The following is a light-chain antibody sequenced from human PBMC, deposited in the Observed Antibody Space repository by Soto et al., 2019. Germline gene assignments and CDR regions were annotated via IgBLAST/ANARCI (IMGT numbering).Light chain of an antibody. V-gene: IGLV2-8*01. CDR1: KNDVGFYDF. J-gene: IGLJ1*01. Sequence: QSVLTQPPSASGSPGQSVTISCTGTKNDVGFYDFVSWYQHHPGKAPRLIIYEVVQRPSGVPDRFSGSKSGNTASLTVSRLQAADEADYFCKSYAGSNTYVFGSGTKLTVL. CDR3: KSYAGSNTYV. CDR2: EVV.